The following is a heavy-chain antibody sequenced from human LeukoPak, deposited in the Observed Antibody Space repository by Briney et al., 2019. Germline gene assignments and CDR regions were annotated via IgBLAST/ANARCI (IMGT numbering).Heavy chain of an antibody. Sequence: ASVKVSCKASGYTFTGYYMHWVRQAPGQGLEWMGRINPNSGGTNYAQEFQGRVTMTRDTSISTAYMELSRLRSDDTAVYYCARDANYGDYGDAFDIWGQGTMVTVSS. V-gene: IGHV1-2*06. J-gene: IGHJ3*02. CDR2: INPNSGGT. CDR3: ARDANYGDYGDAFDI. D-gene: IGHD4-17*01. CDR1: GYTFTGYY.